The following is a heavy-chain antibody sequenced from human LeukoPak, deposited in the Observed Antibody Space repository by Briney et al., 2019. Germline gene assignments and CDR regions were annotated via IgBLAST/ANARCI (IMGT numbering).Heavy chain of an antibody. CDR3: ARDWTDGSSSWKINYYYGMDV. CDR1: GYTFTNYR. CDR2: ISAYNGNT. D-gene: IGHD6-13*01. Sequence: GASVKVSCKASGYTFTNYRINWVRQAPGQGLEWMGWISAYNGNTNYVEELQGRVTMTTDTSTSTAYMELRSLRSDDTAVYYCARDWTDGSSSWKINYYYGMDVWGQGTTVTVSS. J-gene: IGHJ6*02. V-gene: IGHV1-18*01.